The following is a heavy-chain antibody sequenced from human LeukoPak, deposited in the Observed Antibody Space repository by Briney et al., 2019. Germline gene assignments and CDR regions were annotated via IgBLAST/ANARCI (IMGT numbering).Heavy chain of an antibody. CDR2: ISAYDGNT. V-gene: IGHV1-18*01. J-gene: IGHJ6*02. Sequence: GASVKLSCKASGYTFTSYGISWVRQAPGQGLEWMGWISAYDGNTNYAQKLQGRVNMTTDTSTSTAYMELRSLRSDDTAVYYCAREGIIMVRGVIALKSTGMDVWGQGTTVTVSS. D-gene: IGHD3-10*01. CDR3: AREGIIMVRGVIALKSTGMDV. CDR1: GYTFTSYG.